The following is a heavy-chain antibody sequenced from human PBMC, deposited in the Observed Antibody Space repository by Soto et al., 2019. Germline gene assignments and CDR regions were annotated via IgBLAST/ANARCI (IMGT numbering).Heavy chain of an antibody. CDR2: VSESGTGT. J-gene: IGHJ4*02. CDR1: GFTLSTYA. Sequence: GGSLRLSCAASGFTLSTYAMTWVRQAPGKGLEWVSGVSESGTGTFYADSVRGRFTVSRDNSKNTVYLQMSSLRAEDTAKYYCAKGGRRRGSYPPLDYWGQGTLVTVSS. D-gene: IGHD1-26*01. V-gene: IGHV3-23*01. CDR3: AKGGRRRGSYPPLDY.